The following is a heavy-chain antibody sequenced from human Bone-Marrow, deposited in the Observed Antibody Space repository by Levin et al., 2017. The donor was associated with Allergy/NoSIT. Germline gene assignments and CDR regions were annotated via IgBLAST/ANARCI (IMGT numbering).Heavy chain of an antibody. V-gene: IGHV3-74*01. CDR3: ARERRASRIASPRDFDL. Sequence: PGGSLRLSCAASGFNFNDYWMHWVRQTPGKGPVWVARISGDESSKSYADSVKGRFTISRDNGKNTLYLQMNSLRVEDAALYYCARERRASRIASPRDFDLWGRGTQVTVSS. CDR1: GFNFNDYW. J-gene: IGHJ5*02. D-gene: IGHD2-21*01. CDR2: ISGDESSK.